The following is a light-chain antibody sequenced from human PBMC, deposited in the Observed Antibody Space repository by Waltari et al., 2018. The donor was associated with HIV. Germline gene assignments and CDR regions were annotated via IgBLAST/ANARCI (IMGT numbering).Light chain of an antibody. Sequence: SYVLTQPPSVPVAPGQTARITCGGSSIGSTSVHWYQQKPGQAPVVVVSDDSDRPSGIPERFSGSKSGNTATLTISRVEAGDEADYYCQVWYSLTDPVVFGGGTKLTVL. CDR1: SIGSTS. V-gene: IGLV3-21*02. CDR3: QVWYSLTDPVV. CDR2: DDS. J-gene: IGLJ2*01.